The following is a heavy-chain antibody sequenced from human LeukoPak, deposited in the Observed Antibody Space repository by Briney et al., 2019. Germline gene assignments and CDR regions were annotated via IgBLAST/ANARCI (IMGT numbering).Heavy chain of an antibody. CDR3: TRVPRTAVGI. CDR1: GYTFISYD. J-gene: IGHJ3*02. Sequence: GASVKVSCKDSGYTFISYDTNWVRQATGQGLEWMGYMNPNSGNTRYAQKFQGRVTMTRNTSISTAYMELSSLRSEDTAVYYCTRVPRTAVGIWGQGTMVTVSS. D-gene: IGHD6-19*01. V-gene: IGHV1-8*01. CDR2: MNPNSGNT.